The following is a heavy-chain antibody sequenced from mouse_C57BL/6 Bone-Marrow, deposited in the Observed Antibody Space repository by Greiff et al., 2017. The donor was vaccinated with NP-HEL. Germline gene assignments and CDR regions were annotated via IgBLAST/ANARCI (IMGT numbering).Heavy chain of an antibody. CDR1: GFTFSSYG. CDR3: ARPLAYYSNPYFDY. D-gene: IGHD2-5*01. CDR2: ISSGGSYT. V-gene: IGHV5-6*01. Sequence: EVKLMESGGDLVKPGGSLKLSCAASGFTFSSYGMSWVRQTPDKRLEWVATISSGGSYTYYPDSVKGRFTISRDNAKNTLYLQMSSLKSEDTAMYYCARPLAYYSNPYFDYWGQGTTLTVSS. J-gene: IGHJ2*01.